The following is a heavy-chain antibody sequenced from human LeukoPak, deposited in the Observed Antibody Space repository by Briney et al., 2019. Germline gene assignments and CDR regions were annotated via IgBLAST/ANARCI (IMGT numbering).Heavy chain of an antibody. CDR3: ARAPSEIGGYYPEYFRH. J-gene: IGHJ1*01. V-gene: IGHV3-74*01. CDR2: IKSDGST. Sequence: QAGGSLRLPCAASGFTFSSYWMHWVRQAPGKGLVWVSRIKSDGSTNYADSVKGRFTISRDNAKNTVSLQMNSLRAEDTGVYYCARAPSEIGGYYPEYFRHWGQGTLVTVSS. CDR1: GFTFSSYW. D-gene: IGHD3-22*01.